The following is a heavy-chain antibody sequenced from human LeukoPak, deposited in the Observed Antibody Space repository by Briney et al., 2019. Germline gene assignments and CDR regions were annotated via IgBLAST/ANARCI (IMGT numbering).Heavy chain of an antibody. V-gene: IGHV6-1*01. D-gene: IGHD3-22*01. J-gene: IGHJ6*02. Sequence: SQTLSLTCAISGDSVPSNSAAWNWIRQSPSRGLEWLGRTYYRSKWYNDYAVSVKSRITINPDTSKNQFSLQLNSVTPEDTAVYYCARGSHGSYYDSSGYYDPHYGMDVWGQGTTVTVSS. CDR1: GDSVPSNSAA. CDR2: TYYRSKWYN. CDR3: ARGSHGSYYDSSGYYDPHYGMDV.